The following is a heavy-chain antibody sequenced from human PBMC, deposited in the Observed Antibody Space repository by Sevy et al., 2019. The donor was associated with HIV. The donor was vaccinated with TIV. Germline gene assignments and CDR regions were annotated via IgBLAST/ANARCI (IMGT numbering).Heavy chain of an antibody. CDR1: GFTFSSYS. V-gene: IGHV3-21*01. J-gene: IGHJ4*02. CDR2: ISSSSSYI. CDR3: ARDTPLTMALGVTFDY. D-gene: IGHD3-10*01. Sequence: GGSLSLSCAASGFTFSSYSMNWVRQAPGKGLEWVSSISSSSSYIYYADSVKGRFTISRDNAKNSLYLQMNSLRAEDTAVYYCARDTPLTMALGVTFDYWGQGTMVTVSS.